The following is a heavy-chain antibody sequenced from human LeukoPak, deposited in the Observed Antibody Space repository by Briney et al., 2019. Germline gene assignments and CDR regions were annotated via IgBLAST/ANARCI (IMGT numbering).Heavy chain of an antibody. CDR2: INHSGST. V-gene: IGHV4-34*01. D-gene: IGHD1-1*01. J-gene: IGHJ4*02. Sequence: PSETLSLTCAVYGGSFSGYYWSWIRQPPGKGLEWIGEINHSGSTNYNPSLKSRVTISVDTSKNQFSLKLSSVTAADTAVYYCARGLRGYKWPERSEMYYFDYWGQGTLVIVSS. CDR1: GGSFSGYY. CDR3: ARGLRGYKWPERSEMYYFDY.